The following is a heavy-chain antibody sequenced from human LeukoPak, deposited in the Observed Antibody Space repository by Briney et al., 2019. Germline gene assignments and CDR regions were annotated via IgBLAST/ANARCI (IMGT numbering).Heavy chain of an antibody. CDR3: ARNIAASGDDDY. CDR1: GYTFTSYD. D-gene: IGHD6-6*01. CDR2: MNPNGGNT. V-gene: IGHV1-8*01. J-gene: IGHJ4*02. Sequence: ASVKVSCKASGYTFTSYDINWVRQATGQGLEWMGWMNPNGGNTGYAQKFQGRVTMTRNTSISTAYVELSSLRSEDTAVYYCARNIAASGDDDYWGQGTLVTVSS.